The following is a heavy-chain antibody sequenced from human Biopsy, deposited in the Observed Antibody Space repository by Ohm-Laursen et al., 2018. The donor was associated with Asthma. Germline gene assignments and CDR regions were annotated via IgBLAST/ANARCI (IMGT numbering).Heavy chain of an antibody. V-gene: IGHV4-39*01. CDR2: ISYGGKT. CDR3: ARRITIFGVVQKGHGMDA. CDR1: GGSMTPTSHY. Sequence: SETLSLTCTVSGGSMTPTSHYWDWIRQAPGKGLEWIGYISYGGKTSYNPSLKNRVTISRDTSKNQFSLRLTSVTAADTAVYFCARRITIFGVVQKGHGMDAWGQWTTVIVSS. J-gene: IGHJ6*02. D-gene: IGHD3-3*01.